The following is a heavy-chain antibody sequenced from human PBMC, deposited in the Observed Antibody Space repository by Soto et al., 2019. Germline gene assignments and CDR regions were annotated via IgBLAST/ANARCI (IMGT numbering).Heavy chain of an antibody. V-gene: IGHV5-10-1*01. CDR2: IDPSDSYT. CDR3: ARGHSGYDYYYFDY. Sequence: GESLKISCKGSGDSFTSYWISWVRQMPGKGLEWMGRIDPSDSYTNYSPSFQGHVTISADKSISTAYLQWSSLKASDTAMYYCARGHSGYDYYYFDYWGQGTLVTVSS. CDR1: GDSFTSYW. D-gene: IGHD5-12*01. J-gene: IGHJ4*02.